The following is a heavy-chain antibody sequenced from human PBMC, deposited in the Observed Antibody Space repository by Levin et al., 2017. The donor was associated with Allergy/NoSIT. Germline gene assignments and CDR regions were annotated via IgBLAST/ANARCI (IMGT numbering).Heavy chain of an antibody. Sequence: GGSLRLSCTASGFTFGDYAMSWFRQAPGKGLEWVGFIRSKAYGGTTEYAASVKGRFTISRDDSKSIAYLQMNSLKTEDTAVYYCTREFVTMVRGVIITASAILFDYWGQGTLVTVSS. CDR2: IRSKAYGGTT. J-gene: IGHJ4*02. D-gene: IGHD3-10*01. V-gene: IGHV3-49*03. CDR1: GFTFGDYA. CDR3: TREFVTMVRGVIITASAILFDY.